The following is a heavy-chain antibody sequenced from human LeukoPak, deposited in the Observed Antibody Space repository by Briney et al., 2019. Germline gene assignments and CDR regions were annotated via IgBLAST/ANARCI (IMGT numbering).Heavy chain of an antibody. CDR2: IYYSGST. CDR3: ARAYSIDGPFDP. CDR1: GGSISNYY. J-gene: IGHJ5*02. V-gene: IGHV4-59*01. D-gene: IGHD3-3*02. Sequence: SETLSLTCTVSGGSISNYYWSWIRQPPGKGLEWIGYIYYSGSTNYNPSLKSRVTISVDTSKNQFSLKLSSVTAADTAVYYCARAYSIDGPFDPWGQGTPVTVSS.